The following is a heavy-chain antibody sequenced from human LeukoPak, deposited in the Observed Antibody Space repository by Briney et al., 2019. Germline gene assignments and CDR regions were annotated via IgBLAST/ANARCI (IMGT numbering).Heavy chain of an antibody. CDR3: ARQYSSSWYWHYYYMDV. CDR2: INHSGST. D-gene: IGHD6-13*01. J-gene: IGHJ6*03. V-gene: IGHV4-34*01. Sequence: SETLSLTCAVYGGSFSGYYWSWIRQPPGKGLEWIGEINHSGSTNYNPSLKSRVTILVDTSKNQFSLKLSSVTAADTAAYYCARQYSSSWYWHYYYMDVWGKGTTVTISS. CDR1: GGSFSGYY.